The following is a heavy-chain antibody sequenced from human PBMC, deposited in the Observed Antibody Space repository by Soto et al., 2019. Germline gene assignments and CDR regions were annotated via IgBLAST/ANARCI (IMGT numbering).Heavy chain of an antibody. J-gene: IGHJ4*01. CDR2: INPNSGGT. V-gene: IGHV1-2*02. D-gene: IGHD3-22*01. Sequence: ASVKVSCKASGYTFTGDYMHWVRQAPGQGLEWMGWINPNSGGTNYAQKFQGRVTMTRDTSISTAYMELSRLRSDDTAVYYCERDDSSGYVGISFDYWGHGTLVTVSS. CDR1: GYTFTGDY. CDR3: ERDDSSGYVGISFDY.